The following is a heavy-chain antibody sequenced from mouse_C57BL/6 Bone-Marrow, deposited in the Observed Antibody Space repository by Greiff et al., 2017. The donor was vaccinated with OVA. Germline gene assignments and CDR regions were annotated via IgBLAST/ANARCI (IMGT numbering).Heavy chain of an antibody. Sequence: EVKLQESGPVLVKPGASVKMSCKASGYTFTDYYMNWVKQSHGKSLEWIGVINPYNGGTSYNQKFKGKATLTVDKSSSTAYMELNSLTSEDSAVYYCARGGYWCAYWGQGTLVTVSA. CDR2: INPYNGGT. D-gene: IGHD1-1*02. CDR3: ARGGYWCAY. V-gene: IGHV1-19*01. J-gene: IGHJ3*01. CDR1: GYTFTDYY.